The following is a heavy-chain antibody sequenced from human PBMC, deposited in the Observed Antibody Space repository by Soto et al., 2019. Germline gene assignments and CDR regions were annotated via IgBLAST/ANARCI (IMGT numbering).Heavy chain of an antibody. Sequence: SVKVSCKASGGTFSSYAISWVRQAPGQGLEWMGGIIPIFGTANYAQKFQGRVTITADESTSTAYMELSSLRSEDTAVYYCASYPHSSSWHKRRDYYYGMDVWGQGTTVTVSS. D-gene: IGHD6-13*01. CDR2: IIPIFGTA. V-gene: IGHV1-69*13. CDR3: ASYPHSSSWHKRRDYYYGMDV. CDR1: GGTFSSYA. J-gene: IGHJ6*02.